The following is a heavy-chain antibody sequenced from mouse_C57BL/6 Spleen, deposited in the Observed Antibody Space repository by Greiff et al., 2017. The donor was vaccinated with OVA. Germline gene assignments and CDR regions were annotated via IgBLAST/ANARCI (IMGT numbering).Heavy chain of an antibody. CDR3: ARHREPDSNSFFDY. CDR2: ISSGGSYT. V-gene: IGHV5-6*01. Sequence: DVHLVESGGDLVKPGGSLKLSCAASGFTFSSYGMSWVRQTPDKRLEWVATISSGGSYTYYPDSVKGRFTISRDNAKNTLYLQMSSLKSEDTAMYYCARHREPDSNSFFDYWGQGTTLTVSS. CDR1: GFTFSSYG. D-gene: IGHD2-5*01. J-gene: IGHJ2*01.